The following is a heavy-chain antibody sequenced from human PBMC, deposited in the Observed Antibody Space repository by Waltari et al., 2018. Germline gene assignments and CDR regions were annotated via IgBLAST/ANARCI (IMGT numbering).Heavy chain of an antibody. J-gene: IGHJ4*02. V-gene: IGHV4-34*01. CDR2: INHRGST. D-gene: IGHD6-6*01. CDR1: GGSFSGYY. CDR3: AKSIAARGWWNY. Sequence: QVQLQQWGAGLLKPSETLSLTCAVYGGSFSGYYWSWIRQPPGEGLEWIGEINHRGSTNYHPSLKSRVTISVDTSKNQFSLKLSSVTAADTAVYYCAKSIAARGWWNYWGQGTLVTVSS.